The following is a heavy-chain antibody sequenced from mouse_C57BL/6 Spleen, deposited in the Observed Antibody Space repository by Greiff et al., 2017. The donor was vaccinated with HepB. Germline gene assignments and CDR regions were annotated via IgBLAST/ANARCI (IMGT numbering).Heavy chain of an antibody. CDR3: ARGSIYYGNYDWYFDV. D-gene: IGHD2-1*01. Sequence: EVMLVESEGGLVQPGSSMKLSCTASGFTFSDYYMAWVRQVPEKGLEWVANINYDGSSTYYLDSLKSRFIISRDNAKNILYLQMSSLKSEDTATYYCARGSIYYGNYDWYFDVWGTGTTVTVSS. J-gene: IGHJ1*03. V-gene: IGHV5-16*01. CDR1: GFTFSDYY. CDR2: INYDGSST.